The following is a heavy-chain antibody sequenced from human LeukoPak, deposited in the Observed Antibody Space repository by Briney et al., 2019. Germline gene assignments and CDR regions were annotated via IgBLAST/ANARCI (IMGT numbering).Heavy chain of an antibody. CDR1: GGSISSYY. V-gene: IGHV4-59*01. D-gene: IGHD2-2*01. J-gene: IGHJ4*02. CDR2: IYYSGST. Sequence: SETLSLTCTVSGGSISSYYWSWIRQPPGKGLEWIGYIYYSGSTNYNPSPKSRVTISVDTSKNQFSLKLSSVTAADTAVYYCGRGRGYQLLFDYWGQGTLVTVSS. CDR3: GRGRGYQLLFDY.